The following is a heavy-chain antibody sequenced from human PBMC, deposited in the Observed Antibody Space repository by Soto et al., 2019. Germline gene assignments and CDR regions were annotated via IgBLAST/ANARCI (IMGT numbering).Heavy chain of an antibody. CDR1: GFTFSSYA. Sequence: EVQLLESGGGLVQPGGSLRLSCAASGFTFSSYAMSWVRQAPGNGLEWVSAISGSGGSSYYADSVKGRFTISRDNSKNTLYLQMNSLRAEDTAVYYCARRTSGWYLDYWGQGTLVTVSS. CDR2: ISGSGGSS. J-gene: IGHJ4*02. V-gene: IGHV3-23*01. CDR3: ARRTSGWYLDY. D-gene: IGHD6-19*01.